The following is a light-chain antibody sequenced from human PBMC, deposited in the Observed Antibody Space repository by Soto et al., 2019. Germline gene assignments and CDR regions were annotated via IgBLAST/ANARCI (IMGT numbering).Light chain of an antibody. CDR2: DVS. CDR1: RSVTNNY. V-gene: IGKV3-20*01. Sequence: EIVLTQSPGTLSFFPGERATLSCRASRSVTNNYLAWHQQKPGQTPRLLIYDVSSRATGIPDRFSGSGSGTDFTLTISRLEPVDFAAYYCQQYGYSPLTFGGGTKVDIK. J-gene: IGKJ4*01. CDR3: QQYGYSPLT.